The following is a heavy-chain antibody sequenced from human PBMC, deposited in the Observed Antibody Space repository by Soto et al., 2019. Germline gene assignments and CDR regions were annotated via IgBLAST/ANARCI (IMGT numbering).Heavy chain of an antibody. CDR3: ARGTTASIAAEEFDP. CDR2: IYYSGST. Sequence: SETLSLTCTVSGGSISSGGYYWSWIRQHPGKGLEWIGYIYYSGSTYYNPSLKSRVTISVDTSKNQFSLKLSSVTAADTAVYYCARGTTASIAAEEFDPWGQGTLVTV. CDR1: GGSISSGGYY. D-gene: IGHD6-13*01. V-gene: IGHV4-31*03. J-gene: IGHJ5*02.